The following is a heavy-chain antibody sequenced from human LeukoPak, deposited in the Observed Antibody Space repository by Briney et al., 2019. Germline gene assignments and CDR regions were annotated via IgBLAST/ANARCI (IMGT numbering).Heavy chain of an antibody. V-gene: IGHV3-23*01. CDR3: ARGAGYCSGGTCFDY. J-gene: IGHJ4*02. CDR1: GFTFSNNA. D-gene: IGHD2-15*01. CDR2: ISGSGGTA. Sequence: GGSLRLSCAASGFTFSNNAMSWVRQAPGKGLEWVSTISGSGGTAYFADSVKGRFTISRDNSKNTLYLQMNSLRAEDAAIYHCARGAGYCSGGTCFDYWGQGTPVTVSS.